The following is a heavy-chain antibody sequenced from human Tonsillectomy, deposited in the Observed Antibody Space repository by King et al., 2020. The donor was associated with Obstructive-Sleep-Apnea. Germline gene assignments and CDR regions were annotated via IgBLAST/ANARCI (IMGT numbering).Heavy chain of an antibody. D-gene: IGHD2-2*01. CDR3: AKDIVVVPAAYDAFDM. J-gene: IGHJ3*02. Sequence: VQLVESGGDLVQPGGSLRLSCAASGFTFSSYAVRWVRQAPGKGLEWVSAISGSGGSTYYADSVKGRFTISRDNSKNTLYLQMNSLRAEDTALYYCAKDIVVVPAAYDAFDMWGQGTMVTVSS. V-gene: IGHV3-23*04. CDR1: GFTFSSYA. CDR2: ISGSGGST.